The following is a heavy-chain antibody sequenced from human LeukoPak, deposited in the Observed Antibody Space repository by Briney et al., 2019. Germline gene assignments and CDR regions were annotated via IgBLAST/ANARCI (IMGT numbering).Heavy chain of an antibody. J-gene: IGHJ4*02. D-gene: IGHD2-2*01. Sequence: GGSLRLSCAASGFTFSSYAMSWVRQAPGKGLEWVANIKQDGSEKYYVDSVKGRFTISRDNAKNSLYLQMNSLRAEDTAVYYCARGGYCSSTSCFYFDYWGQGTLVTVSS. V-gene: IGHV3-7*01. CDR2: IKQDGSEK. CDR3: ARGGYCSSTSCFYFDY. CDR1: GFTFSSYA.